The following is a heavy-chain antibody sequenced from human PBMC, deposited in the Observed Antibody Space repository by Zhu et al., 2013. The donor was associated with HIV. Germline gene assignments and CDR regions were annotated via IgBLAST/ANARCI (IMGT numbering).Heavy chain of an antibody. D-gene: IGHD6-13*01. CDR3: ARDELSGDRPIAAAVNWFDP. Sequence: QVQLVQSGAEVKKPGSSVKVSCKASGGTFSSYTISWVRQAPGQGLEWMGRIIPILGIANYAQKFQGRVTITADKSTSTAYMELSSLRSEDTAVYYCARDELSGDRPIAAAVNWFDPWGQGTLVTVSS. CDR1: GGTFSSYT. CDR2: IIPILGIA. V-gene: IGHV1-69*08. J-gene: IGHJ5*02.